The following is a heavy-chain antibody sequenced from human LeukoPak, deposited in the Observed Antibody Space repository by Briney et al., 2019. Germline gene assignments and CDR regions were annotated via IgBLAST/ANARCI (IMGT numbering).Heavy chain of an antibody. CDR3: AKGIQLWSYFDY. V-gene: IGHV3-23*01. Sequence: GGSLRLSCAASGFTFSSYAMSWVRQAPGKGPEWVSAISGSGGSTYYADSVKGRFTISRDNSKNTLYLQMNSLRAEDTAVYYCAKGIQLWSYFDYWGQGTLVTVSS. CDR2: ISGSGGST. J-gene: IGHJ4*02. D-gene: IGHD5-18*01. CDR1: GFTFSSYA.